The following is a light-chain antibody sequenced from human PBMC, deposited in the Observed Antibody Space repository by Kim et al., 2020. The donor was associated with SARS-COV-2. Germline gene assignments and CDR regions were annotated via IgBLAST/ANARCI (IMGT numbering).Light chain of an antibody. CDR1: YSKGGPDYY. CDR2: ENI. CDR3: QSYDSSLSGYV. J-gene: IGLJ1*01. V-gene: IGLV1-40*01. Sequence: RGIPYSCTGTYSKGGPDYYLRGSQHLPGAAPKLRIFENIKRPPGVPDRFSGSRSGTSASLAITGLQAEDEADYYCQSYDSSLSGYVFATGTKVTVL.